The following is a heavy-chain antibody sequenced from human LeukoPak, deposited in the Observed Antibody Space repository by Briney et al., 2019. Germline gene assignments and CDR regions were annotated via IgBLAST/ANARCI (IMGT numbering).Heavy chain of an antibody. Sequence: EASVKVSCKASGYTFSSYHVSWVRQAPGQGLEWMGWINPNSGGTNYAQKFQGRVTMTRDTSISTAYMELSRLRSDDTAVYYCAREADYGGTGTWFDYWGQGTLVTVSS. V-gene: IGHV1-2*02. J-gene: IGHJ4*02. CDR1: GYTFSSYH. CDR2: INPNSGGT. CDR3: AREADYGGTGTWFDY. D-gene: IGHD4-23*01.